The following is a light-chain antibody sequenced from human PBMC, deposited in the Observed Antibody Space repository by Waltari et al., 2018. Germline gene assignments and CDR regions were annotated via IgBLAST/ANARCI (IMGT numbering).Light chain of an antibody. CDR2: VVS. CDR1: QEISNY. J-gene: IGKJ2*01. Sequence: DIQMTQSPSSLSASVGDSITITCRARQEISNYLSWYQQKPGKAPKLLIYVVSSLQSGVPSRFSGSGSGTDFTLTISSRQPEDFATYYCLQGYYYHTFGQGTKLEVK. CDR3: LQGYYYHT. V-gene: IGKV1-39*01.